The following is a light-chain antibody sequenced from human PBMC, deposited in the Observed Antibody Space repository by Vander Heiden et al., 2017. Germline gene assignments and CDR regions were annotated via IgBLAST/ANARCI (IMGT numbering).Light chain of an antibody. Sequence: VLTHSPRTLSLSPGGKATPSCRASQRVSSSYLAWYQQKAGQAPRLLIYGASSRATGIPYRFSGSGSGTDFTLTISRLEPEDFAVYYCQQYGSSQFTFGPGTKVDIK. J-gene: IGKJ3*01. CDR1: QRVSSSY. CDR3: QQYGSSQFT. V-gene: IGKV3-20*01. CDR2: GAS.